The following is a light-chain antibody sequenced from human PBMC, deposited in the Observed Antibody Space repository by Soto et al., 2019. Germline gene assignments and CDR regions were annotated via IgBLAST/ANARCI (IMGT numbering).Light chain of an antibody. CDR3: HQHRTLPYT. Sequence: EIVLTQSPGTLSLSAGERATLSCRASQRVTSSNLAWYQQKPGQAPRLLIHGASTRATGIPDRFTGGGSGTDFTLTVTRLEPEDSAVYFCHQHRTLPYTFGQGTKLEIK. CDR2: GAS. J-gene: IGKJ2*01. V-gene: IGKV3-20*01. CDR1: QRVTSSN.